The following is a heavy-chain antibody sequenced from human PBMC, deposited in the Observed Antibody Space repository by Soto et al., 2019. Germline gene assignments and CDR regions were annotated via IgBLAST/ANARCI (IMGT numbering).Heavy chain of an antibody. Sequence: ASVKVSCKASGYTFTSYGISWVRQAPGQGFVWIGWISAFNGNTNYAQKLQGRVTMTTDTSTSTAYLELRSLRFDDMAVYYCARVGLLYNWFDPWGQGTLVTVSS. V-gene: IGHV1-18*03. J-gene: IGHJ5*02. CDR3: ARVGLLYNWFDP. CDR1: GYTFTSYG. CDR2: ISAFNGNT. D-gene: IGHD2-15*01.